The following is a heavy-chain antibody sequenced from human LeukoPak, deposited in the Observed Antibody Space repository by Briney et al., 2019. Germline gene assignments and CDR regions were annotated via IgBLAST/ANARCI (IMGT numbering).Heavy chain of an antibody. V-gene: IGHV3-23*01. D-gene: IGHD6-13*01. CDR1: GFTFGSYD. CDR2: ISGSGGST. Sequence: PGGSLRLSCAASGFTFGSYDMSWVRQAPGKGLEWVSAISGSGGSTYYADSVKGRFTISRDNSKNTLYLQMNSLRAEDTAVYYCAKAGYSSTWYLTAFDIWGQGTMVTVSS. CDR3: AKAGYSSTWYLTAFDI. J-gene: IGHJ3*02.